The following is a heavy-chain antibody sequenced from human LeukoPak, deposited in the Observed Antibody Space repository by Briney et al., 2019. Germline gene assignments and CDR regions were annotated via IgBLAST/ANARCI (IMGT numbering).Heavy chain of an antibody. V-gene: IGHV4-39*01. J-gene: IGHJ5*02. CDR2: IFYSGDT. D-gene: IGHD6-25*01. CDR3: ARLTPVRSGSSATYSSGDWFDP. Sequence: SETLSLTCSVSGASIRSSTHYWAWLRQAPGTGLEWVGSIFYSGDTYYNPSLRSRLTIAVDTSKNQFSLKLSSVTAADTAVYYCARLTPVRSGSSATYSSGDWFDPWGQGTLVTVSS. CDR1: GASIRSSTHY.